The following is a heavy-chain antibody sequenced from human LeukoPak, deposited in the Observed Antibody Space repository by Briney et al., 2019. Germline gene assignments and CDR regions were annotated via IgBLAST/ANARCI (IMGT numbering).Heavy chain of an antibody. D-gene: IGHD1-26*01. Sequence: PGGSLRLSCAASRFTFSNYWMSWVRQAPGKGLEWVANIKQDGGEKNYVDSVKGRFTISRDNAKNSLYLQMNSLRVEDTAVYYCARAHLREGATGASEIWGQGTMVTVSS. CDR1: RFTFSNYW. J-gene: IGHJ3*02. CDR2: IKQDGGEK. CDR3: ARAHLREGATGASEI. V-gene: IGHV3-7*05.